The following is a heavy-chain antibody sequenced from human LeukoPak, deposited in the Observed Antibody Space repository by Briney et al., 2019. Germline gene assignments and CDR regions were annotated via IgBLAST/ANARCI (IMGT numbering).Heavy chain of an antibody. Sequence: KPSETLSLTCTVSGGSISSYYWSWIRQPPGKGVEWIGYIYYSGSTNYNPSLKSRVTISVDTSKNQFSLKLSSVTAADTAVYYCARDSDTYSSSWYLFDPWGQGTLVTVSS. D-gene: IGHD6-13*01. CDR1: GGSISSYY. CDR2: IYYSGST. CDR3: ARDSDTYSSSWYLFDP. J-gene: IGHJ5*02. V-gene: IGHV4-59*01.